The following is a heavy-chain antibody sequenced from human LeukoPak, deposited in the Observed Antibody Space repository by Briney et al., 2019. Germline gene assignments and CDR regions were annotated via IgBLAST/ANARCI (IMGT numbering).Heavy chain of an antibody. CDR1: GYTFTSYG. CDR2: ISAYNGNK. Sequence: GGSVKVSCKASGYTFTSYGISWVRQAPGQGLEWVGWISAYNGNKNYAQKLQGRVTMTIDTSTSTAYMELRSLRSDDTAVYYCSRGWTYDSSGYHFDYWGQGTLVTVSS. V-gene: IGHV1-18*01. CDR3: SRGWTYDSSGYHFDY. J-gene: IGHJ4*02. D-gene: IGHD3-22*01.